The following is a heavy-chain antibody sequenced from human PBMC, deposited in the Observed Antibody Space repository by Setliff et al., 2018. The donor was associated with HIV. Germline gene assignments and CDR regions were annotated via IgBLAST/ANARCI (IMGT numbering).Heavy chain of an antibody. J-gene: IGHJ4*02. CDR1: GGSISSGSYY. D-gene: IGHD2-15*01. CDR3: ARVVDADYLDY. Sequence: PSETLSLTCTVSGGSISSGSYYWSWIRQPAGKGLEWIGHIYTSGSTNYNPSLKSRVTISADTSENQFSLKLNSVTAADTAMYYCARVVDADYLDYWGQGTPVTVSS. CDR2: IYTSGST. V-gene: IGHV4-61*09.